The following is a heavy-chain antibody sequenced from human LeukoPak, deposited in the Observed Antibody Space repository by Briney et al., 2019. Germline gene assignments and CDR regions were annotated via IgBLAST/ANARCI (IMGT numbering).Heavy chain of an antibody. J-gene: IGHJ5*02. CDR2: IYYSGST. Sequence: SETLSLTCTVSGGSLSSEFWSWIRQPPGKGLEWIGYIYYSGSTNYNPSLMSRVTISLDTSKNQFSLKLTSVTAADTAVYYCARGGDFLHRWGEGTLVTVSS. CDR1: GGSLSSEF. D-gene: IGHD3-3*01. V-gene: IGHV4-59*01. CDR3: ARGGDFLHR.